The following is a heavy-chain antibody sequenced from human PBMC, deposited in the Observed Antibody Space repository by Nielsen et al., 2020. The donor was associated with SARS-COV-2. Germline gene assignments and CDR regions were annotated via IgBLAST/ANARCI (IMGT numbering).Heavy chain of an antibody. CDR1: GYTFTSYY. V-gene: IGHV1-46*01. D-gene: IGHD3-9*01. Sequence: ALVKVSCKASGYTFTSYYMHWVRQAPGQGLEWMGVINPSGGSTSYAQKFQGRVTMTRDTSTSTVYMELSSLRSEDTAVYYCARDVNLTGYYSYWGQGTLVTVSS. J-gene: IGHJ4*02. CDR2: INPSGGST. CDR3: ARDVNLTGYYSY.